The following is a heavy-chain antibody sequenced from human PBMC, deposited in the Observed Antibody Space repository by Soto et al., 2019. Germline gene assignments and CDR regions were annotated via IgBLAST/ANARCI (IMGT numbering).Heavy chain of an antibody. Sequence: GRSLRLSCGGSGFTFNRCAMSWVRQSPGKGLEWVSAIDENGDTTYYADSVKGRFTISRDNYKDMLYLQMDSLRAEDTAVYYCAKSYYFDSSDALDSWGQGTRVTVSS. D-gene: IGHD3-22*01. J-gene: IGHJ4*02. V-gene: IGHV3-23*01. CDR1: GFTFNRCA. CDR2: IDENGDTT. CDR3: AKSYYFDSSDALDS.